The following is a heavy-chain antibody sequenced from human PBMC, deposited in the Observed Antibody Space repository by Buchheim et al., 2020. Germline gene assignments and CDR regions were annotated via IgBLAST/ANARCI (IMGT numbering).Heavy chain of an antibody. J-gene: IGHJ6*02. CDR3: AREGGYCSSTSCYASDYYYYYGMDV. D-gene: IGHD2-2*01. V-gene: IGHV3-30-3*01. CDR1: GFTFSSYA. CDR2: ISYDGGNK. Sequence: QVQLVESGGGVVQPGRSLRLSCAASGFTFSSYAMHWVRQAPGKGLEWVAVISYDGGNKYYADSVKGRSTISRDNSKNTWNLQMNSLRAEDTAVYYCAREGGYCSSTSCYASDYYYYYGMDVWGQGTT.